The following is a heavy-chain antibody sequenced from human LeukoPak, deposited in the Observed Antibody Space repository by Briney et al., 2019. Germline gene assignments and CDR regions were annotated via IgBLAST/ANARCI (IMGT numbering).Heavy chain of an antibody. V-gene: IGHV1-69*13. CDR2: IIPIFGTA. CDR3: ARAGADYYYGMDV. Sequence: SVKVSCKASGGTFSSYASSWVRQAPGQGLEWMGGIIPIFGTANYAQKFQGRVTITADESTSTAYMELSSLRSEDTAVYYCARAGADYYYGMDVWGQGTTVTVSS. D-gene: IGHD1-14*01. CDR1: GGTFSSYA. J-gene: IGHJ6*02.